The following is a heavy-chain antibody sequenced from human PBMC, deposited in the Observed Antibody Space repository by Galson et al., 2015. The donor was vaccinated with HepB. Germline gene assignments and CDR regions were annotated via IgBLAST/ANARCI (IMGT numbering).Heavy chain of an antibody. J-gene: IGHJ4*02. CDR1: GFTFSDYY. CDR2: IRNKAYSYTT. CDR3: VRASHWAFDF. V-gene: IGHV3-72*01. D-gene: IGHD7-27*01. Sequence: SRRSDGEASGFTFSDYYMDWVRQAPGKGLEWIGRIRNKAYSYTTEYAASVKGRFTVSRDDSKNSLYLQMNSLKTEDTAVYYCVRASHWAFDFWGQGTLVTVSS.